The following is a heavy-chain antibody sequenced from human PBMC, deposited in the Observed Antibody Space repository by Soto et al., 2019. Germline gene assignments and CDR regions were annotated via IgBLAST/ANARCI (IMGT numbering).Heavy chain of an antibody. V-gene: IGHV1-69*12. Sequence: QVQLVQSGAEVKKPGSSVKVSCKASGGTFSTSAISWVRQAPGQGLEWVGGIMPVFPTPDYAQNFQGRVTITADESTTKAYLELTSLRADDTAVYYCARDNDRLQLGGNYYYILDVWGQGTAITVSS. D-gene: IGHD1-1*01. CDR2: IMPVFPTP. CDR1: GGTFSTSA. J-gene: IGHJ6*02. CDR3: ARDNDRLQLGGNYYYILDV.